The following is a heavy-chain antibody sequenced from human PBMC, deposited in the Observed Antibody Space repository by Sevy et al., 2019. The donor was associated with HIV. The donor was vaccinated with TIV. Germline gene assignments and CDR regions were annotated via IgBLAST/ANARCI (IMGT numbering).Heavy chain of an antibody. CDR1: GFTFSSYG. V-gene: IGHV3-30*18. Sequence: GGSLRLSCAASGFTFSSYGMHWVRQAPGKGLEWAAVISYDGSNKYYADSVKGRFTISRDNSKNTLYLQMNSLRAEDTAVYYCAKGLHSSSVGRNNYYFDYWGQGTLVTVSS. CDR3: AKGLHSSSVGRNNYYFDY. J-gene: IGHJ4*02. D-gene: IGHD6-6*01. CDR2: ISYDGSNK.